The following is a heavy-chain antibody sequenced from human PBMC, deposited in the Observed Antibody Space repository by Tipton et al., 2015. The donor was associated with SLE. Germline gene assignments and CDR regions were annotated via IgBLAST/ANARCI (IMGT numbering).Heavy chain of an antibody. CDR2: INPNSGGT. CDR1: GYTFTGYY. CDR3: ARSVQRSNWYFDL. Sequence: QSGPEVKKPGASVKVSCKASGYTFTGYYMHWVRQAPGQGLEWMGWINPNSGGTNYAQKFQGRVTMTRDTSISTAYMELSRLRSDDTAVYYCARSVQRSNWYFDLWGRGTLVTVSS. J-gene: IGHJ2*01. V-gene: IGHV1-2*02. D-gene: IGHD6-6*01.